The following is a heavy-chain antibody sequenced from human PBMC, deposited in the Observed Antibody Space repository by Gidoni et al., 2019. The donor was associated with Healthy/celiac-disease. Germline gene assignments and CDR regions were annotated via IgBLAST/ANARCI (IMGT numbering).Heavy chain of an antibody. Sequence: EVQLVESGGGLVQPGGSLRLSCAASGFTCSSYSMNWVRQAPGKGLEWVSYISSSSSTIYYADSVKGRFTISRDNAKNSLYLQMNSLRDEDTAVYYCARLILGDSSGYDDYYYGMDVWGQGTTVTVSS. CDR3: ARLILGDSSGYDDYYYGMDV. CDR1: GFTCSSYS. V-gene: IGHV3-48*02. CDR2: ISSSSSTI. J-gene: IGHJ6*02. D-gene: IGHD3-22*01.